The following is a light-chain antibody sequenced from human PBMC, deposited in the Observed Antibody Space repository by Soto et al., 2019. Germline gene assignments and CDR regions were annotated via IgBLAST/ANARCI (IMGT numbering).Light chain of an antibody. CDR3: QVWDSSDPVV. J-gene: IGLJ2*01. V-gene: IGLV3-21*04. CDR1: RIGSKT. Sequence: SYELTQPPSVSVAPGKTARVTCGGNRIGSKTVHWYQQKPGQAPVLVIYYDTDRPSGIPERFSGSNSGNTATLTISRVEAGDEAAYYCQVWDSSDPVVFGGGTKLTVL. CDR2: YDT.